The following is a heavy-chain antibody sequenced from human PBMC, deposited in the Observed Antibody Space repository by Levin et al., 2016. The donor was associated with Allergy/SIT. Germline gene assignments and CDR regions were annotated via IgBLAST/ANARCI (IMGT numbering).Heavy chain of an antibody. CDR2: VHDSGDT. CDR1: GGSISNSH. V-gene: IGHV4-59*01. J-gene: IGHJ4*02. CDR3: AKGNGARSSNLDH. D-gene: IGHD2-8*01. Sequence: SETLSLTCVVSGGSISNSHWSWIRQSPGKGLEWIGYVHDSGDTNYNPTLKSRVTISLDMSKNQFSLKVTSVTAADTAVYFCAKGNGARSSNLDHWGQGTLVTVSS.